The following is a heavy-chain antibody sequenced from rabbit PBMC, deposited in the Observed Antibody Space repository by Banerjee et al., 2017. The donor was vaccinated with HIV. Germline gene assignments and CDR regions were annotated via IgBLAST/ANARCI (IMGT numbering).Heavy chain of an antibody. D-gene: IGHD6-1*01. J-gene: IGHJ4*01. CDR3: ASEEYGGYGYSNL. CDR1: GFSFSGSYY. CDR2: INAGSNGNA. V-gene: IGHV1S40*01. Sequence: QSLEESGGDLVKPVASLTLTCTASGFSFSGSYYMCCVRQAPGKGLDWIACINAGSNGNAYYGSWKKGRFTATNTSTTAVTLQTTSMAAAATASYFCASEEYGGYGYSNLWGPGTLVTVS.